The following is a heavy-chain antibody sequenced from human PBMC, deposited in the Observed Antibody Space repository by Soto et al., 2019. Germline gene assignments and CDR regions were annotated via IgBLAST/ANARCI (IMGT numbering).Heavy chain of an antibody. Sequence: SVKASCKASGGTFSSYAISWVRQAPGQGLEWMGGIIPIFGTANYAQKFQGRVTITADESTGTAYMELSSLRSEDTAVYYCAQLRLPPPEPFDIWGQGTMVTVSS. CDR2: IIPIFGTA. CDR1: GGTFSSYA. D-gene: IGHD4-17*01. V-gene: IGHV1-69*13. J-gene: IGHJ3*02. CDR3: AQLRLPPPEPFDI.